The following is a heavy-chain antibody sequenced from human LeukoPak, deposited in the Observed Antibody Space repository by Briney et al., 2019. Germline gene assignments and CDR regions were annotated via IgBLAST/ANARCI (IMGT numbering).Heavy chain of an antibody. CDR1: GFTFSSYA. J-gene: IGHJ4*02. Sequence: GGSLRLSCAASGFTFSSYAMSWVRQAPGKGLEWVSAISGSGGSTYYADSVKGRFTISRDNSKNTLYLQMNSLRAEDTAVYYCAKDLSSGYYYACDYWGQGTLVIVSS. D-gene: IGHD3-22*01. V-gene: IGHV3-23*01. CDR3: AKDLSSGYYYACDY. CDR2: ISGSGGST.